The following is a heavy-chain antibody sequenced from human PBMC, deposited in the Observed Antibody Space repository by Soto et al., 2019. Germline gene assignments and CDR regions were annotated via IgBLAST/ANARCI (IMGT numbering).Heavy chain of an antibody. D-gene: IGHD4-17*01. CDR1: GFTVSSNY. CDR2: IYSGGST. Sequence: EVQLVESGGGLIQPGGSLRLSCAASGFTVSSNYMSWVRQAPGKGLEWVSVIYSGGSTYYADSVKCRFTISRDNSKNTLYLQMNSLRADDTAVYYCASYGDYVEGDYWGQGTLVTVSS. V-gene: IGHV3-53*01. J-gene: IGHJ4*02. CDR3: ASYGDYVEGDY.